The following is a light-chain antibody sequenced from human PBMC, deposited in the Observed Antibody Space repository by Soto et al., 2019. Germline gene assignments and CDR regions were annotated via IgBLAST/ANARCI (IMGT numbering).Light chain of an antibody. CDR1: QSVSSY. J-gene: IGKJ5*01. V-gene: IGKV3-11*01. Sequence: EIVLTQSPATLSLSPGERATLSCRASQSVSSYLAWYQQKPGQAPRLLIYDASNRATGIPARFSGSGSGTDFPPTNNCLEAENFAVYYRQQGNNWPPSVTFGQGTRLEIK. CDR3: QQGNNWPPSVT. CDR2: DAS.